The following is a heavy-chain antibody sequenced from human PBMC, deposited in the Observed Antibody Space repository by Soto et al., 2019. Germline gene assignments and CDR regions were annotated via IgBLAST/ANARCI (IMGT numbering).Heavy chain of an antibody. J-gene: IGHJ4*02. CDR2: ISWDSSTL. CDR1: GFTFDNCG. Sequence: EVQLVESGGGLVQPGRSPRLSCAASGFTFDNCGMHWVRQAPGKGLEWVAGISWDSSTLGYANSVKGRFIISRDDAKNSLYLQMDSLRGEDTALYYCVQGRYPTMATPLDHWGQGTQVIVSS. CDR3: VQGRYPTMATPLDH. V-gene: IGHV3-9*01. D-gene: IGHD2-15*01.